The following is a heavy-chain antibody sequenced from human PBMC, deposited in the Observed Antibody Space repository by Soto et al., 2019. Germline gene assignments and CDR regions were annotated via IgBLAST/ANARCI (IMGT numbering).Heavy chain of an antibody. V-gene: IGHV4-34*01. J-gene: IGHJ4*02. D-gene: IGHD3-10*01. CDR3: ARGYGRNSDY. CDR2: INHSGST. Sequence: QVQLQQWGAGLLKPSETLSLTCAVYGGSFSGYYWTWIRQPPGKGLEWIGEINHSGSTNYNPSLKSRVTLSVDTSKNQFSLKLSSVTAADTAVYYCARGYGRNSDYWGQGTLVTVSS. CDR1: GGSFSGYY.